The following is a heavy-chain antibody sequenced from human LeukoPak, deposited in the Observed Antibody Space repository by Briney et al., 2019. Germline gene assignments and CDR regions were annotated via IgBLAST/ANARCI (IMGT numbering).Heavy chain of an antibody. D-gene: IGHD4/OR15-4a*01. CDR1: GLTFSNYA. V-gene: IGHV3-23*01. CDR3: PSGLYGGVFDN. CDR2: ISTDSGST. J-gene: IGHJ4*02. Sequence: GGSLRLSCVMSGLTFSNYAMNWVRQAPGKGLEWISDISTDSGSTYHIESVRGRFTISRDNSRSTLYLQMNSLRADDTGVYYCPSGLYGGVFDNWGQGTLVTVSS.